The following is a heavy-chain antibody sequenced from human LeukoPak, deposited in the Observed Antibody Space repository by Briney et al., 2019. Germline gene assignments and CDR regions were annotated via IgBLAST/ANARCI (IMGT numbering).Heavy chain of an antibody. CDR3: ARDQYCSSTSCYPYNWFDP. J-gene: IGHJ5*02. CDR2: INPSGGST. V-gene: IGHV1-46*01. Sequence: ASVKVSCKASGYTFTSYYMHWVRQAPGQGLEWMGIINPSGGSTSYAQKFQGRVTMTRDMSTSTVYMELSSLRAEDTAVYYCARDQYCSSTSCYPYNWFDPWGQGTLVTVSS. D-gene: IGHD2-2*01. CDR1: GYTFTSYY.